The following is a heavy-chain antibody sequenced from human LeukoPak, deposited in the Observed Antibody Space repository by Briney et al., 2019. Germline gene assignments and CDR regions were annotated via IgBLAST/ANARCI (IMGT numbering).Heavy chain of an antibody. Sequence: ASVKVSCKASGYTFTGYYMHWVGQAPGQGLEWIGWINPDSRGTNYAQKWQGRVTMTRDTSIRTAYIEMSRLRSDDTAVYYCARVMTTRGDWGQGTLVTVSS. V-gene: IGHV1-2*02. CDR2: INPDSRGT. D-gene: IGHD4-17*01. CDR3: ARVMTTRGD. J-gene: IGHJ4*02. CDR1: GYTFTGYY.